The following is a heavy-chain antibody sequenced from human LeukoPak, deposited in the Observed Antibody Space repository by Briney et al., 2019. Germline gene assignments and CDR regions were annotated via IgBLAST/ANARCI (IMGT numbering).Heavy chain of an antibody. J-gene: IGHJ6*03. CDR2: ISAYNGNT. Sequence: ASVKVSCKASGYTFTSYGISWVRQAPGRGLEWMGWISAYNGNTNYAQKLQGRVTMTTDTSTSTAYMELRSLRSDDTAVYYCARGEYYDFWSGYYSGYYYYYMDVWGKGTTVTVSS. CDR3: ARGEYYDFWSGYYSGYYYYYMDV. D-gene: IGHD3-3*01. V-gene: IGHV1-18*01. CDR1: GYTFTSYG.